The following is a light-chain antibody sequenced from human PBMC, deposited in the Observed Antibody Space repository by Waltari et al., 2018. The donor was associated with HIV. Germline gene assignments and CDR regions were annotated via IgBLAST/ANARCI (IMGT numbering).Light chain of an antibody. J-gene: IGKJ3*01. V-gene: IGKV1-39*01. CDR3: QQSFRFPLT. CDR1: QTITDK. CDR2: DAS. Sequence: IQMTQSPSSLSASVGDRVTIPCRSSQTITDKLNWYQQKPGEAPKVLIFDASTLETGVPARFSGSGSGTDFTLTISSVQPDDFATYFCQQSFRFPLTFGPGTKVDI.